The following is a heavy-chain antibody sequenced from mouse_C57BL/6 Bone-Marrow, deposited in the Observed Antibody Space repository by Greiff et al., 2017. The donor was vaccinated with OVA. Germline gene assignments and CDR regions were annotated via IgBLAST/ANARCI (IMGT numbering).Heavy chain of an antibody. Sequence: EVQLQQSGAELVRPGASVKLSCTASGFNIKDDYMHWVKQRPEQGLEWIGWIDPENGDTEYASKFQGKATITADTSSNTAYLQLSSLTSEDTAVYYGTTYYGSSSNWYFDVWGTGTTVTVSS. CDR3: TTYYGSSSNWYFDV. V-gene: IGHV14-4*01. D-gene: IGHD1-1*01. J-gene: IGHJ1*03. CDR1: GFNIKDDY. CDR2: IDPENGDT.